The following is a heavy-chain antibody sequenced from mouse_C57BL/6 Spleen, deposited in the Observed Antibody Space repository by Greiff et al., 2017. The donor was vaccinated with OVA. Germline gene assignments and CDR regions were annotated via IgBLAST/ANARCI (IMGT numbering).Heavy chain of an antibody. CDR2: INPSTGGT. D-gene: IGHD4-1*01. CDR3: ARDLTGRFAY. J-gene: IGHJ3*01. CDR1: GYSFTGYY. V-gene: IGHV1-42*01. Sequence: VQLKESGPELVKPGASVKISCKASGYSFTGYYMNWVKQSPEKSLEWIGEINPSTGGTTYNQKFKAKATLTVDKSSSTAYTQLKSLTSEDSAVYYCARDLTGRFAYWGQGTLVTVSA.